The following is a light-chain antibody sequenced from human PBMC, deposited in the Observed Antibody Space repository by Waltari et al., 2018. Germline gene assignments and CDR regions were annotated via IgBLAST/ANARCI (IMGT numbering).Light chain of an antibody. CDR1: QSVSSN. V-gene: IGKV3-15*01. CDR3: QQYSNWPYT. CDR2: GAS. Sequence: EIVMTQSPATLSVSPGERATLSCRASQSVSSNLAWYQQKPGQALRLLIYGASTRATGIPGRFGGRWSRTEFTLTISRLQSEDFAVYYCQQYSNWPYTFGQGTKLEIK. J-gene: IGKJ2*01.